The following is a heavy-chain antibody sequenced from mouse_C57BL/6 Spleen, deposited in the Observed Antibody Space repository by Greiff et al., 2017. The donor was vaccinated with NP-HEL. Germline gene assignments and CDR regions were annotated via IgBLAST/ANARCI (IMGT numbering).Heavy chain of an antibody. Sequence: VQLQQSGPELVKPGASVKISCKASGYAFSSSWMNWVKQRPGKGLEWIGRIYPGDGDTNYNGKFKGKATLTADKSSSTAYMQLSSLTSEDSAVYFCARSPYYYGSSWLAYWGQGTLVTVSA. J-gene: IGHJ3*01. CDR2: IYPGDGDT. CDR3: ARSPYYYGSSWLAY. CDR1: GYAFSSSW. V-gene: IGHV1-82*01. D-gene: IGHD1-1*01.